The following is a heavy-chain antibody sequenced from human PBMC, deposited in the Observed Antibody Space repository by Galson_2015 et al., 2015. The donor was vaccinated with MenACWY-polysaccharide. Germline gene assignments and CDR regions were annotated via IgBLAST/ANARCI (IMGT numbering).Heavy chain of an antibody. D-gene: IGHD2-2*01. CDR1: GDSVSSDSAA. Sequence: CAISGDSVSSDSAAWNWIRGSPSRGLEWLGRTYYRSKWNNDYAVSVKSRIIITPDTSNNQVSLQLLSVTPEDTGVYFCAREPKQLPAPYSFYFFMDVWGKGTAVTVSS. J-gene: IGHJ6*03. V-gene: IGHV6-1*01. CDR3: AREPKQLPAPYSFYFFMDV. CDR2: TYYRSKWNN.